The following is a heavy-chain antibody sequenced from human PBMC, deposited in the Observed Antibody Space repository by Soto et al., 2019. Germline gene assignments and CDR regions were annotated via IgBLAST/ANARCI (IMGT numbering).Heavy chain of an antibody. J-gene: IGHJ6*02. D-gene: IGHD3-10*01. Sequence: QLQLQESGPGLVKPSETLSLTCTVSGGSISSSSYYWGWIRQPPGKGLEWIGSIYYSGSTYYNPSIKSRVTISVDTSKNQFSLKLSSVTAADTAVYYCARQTIMVRGLSPGVWGQGTTVTVSS. CDR2: IYYSGST. V-gene: IGHV4-39*01. CDR1: GGSISSSSYY. CDR3: ARQTIMVRGLSPGV.